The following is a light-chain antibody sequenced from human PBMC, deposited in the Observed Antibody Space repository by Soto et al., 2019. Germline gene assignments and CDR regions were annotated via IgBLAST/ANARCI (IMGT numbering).Light chain of an antibody. V-gene: IGLV2-8*01. CDR3: SSYAGTNNLLYV. Sequence: QSVLTQPPSASGSPGQSVTISCTGTSSDVGGYNYVSWYQQHPGKAPKLILYEVSKRPSGVPDRFSGSKSANTASLTVSGLQPEDEADYYCSSYAGTNNLLYVFGTGTKVTVL. CDR1: SSDVGGYNY. J-gene: IGLJ1*01. CDR2: EVS.